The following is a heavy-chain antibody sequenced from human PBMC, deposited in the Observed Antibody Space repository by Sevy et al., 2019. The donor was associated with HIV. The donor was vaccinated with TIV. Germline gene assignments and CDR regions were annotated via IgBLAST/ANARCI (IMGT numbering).Heavy chain of an antibody. Sequence: ASVKVSCKASGYTFTSYGISWVRQAPGQGLEWMGWISAYNGNTNYAQKLQGRVTMTTDTSTSTAYMELRSLRSDDTAVYYCARDIRPGYSSSWAPIDYWGQGTLVTVSS. CDR3: ARDIRPGYSSSWAPIDY. J-gene: IGHJ4*02. CDR1: GYTFTSYG. CDR2: ISAYNGNT. D-gene: IGHD6-13*01. V-gene: IGHV1-18*01.